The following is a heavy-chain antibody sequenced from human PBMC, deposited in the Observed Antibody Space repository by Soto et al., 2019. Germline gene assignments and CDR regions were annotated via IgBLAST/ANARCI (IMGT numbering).Heavy chain of an antibody. V-gene: IGHV3-23*01. CDR2: ISGSGGST. J-gene: IGHJ4*02. D-gene: IGHD2-2*01. CDR1: GFTFSSYA. CDR3: AKGPASLIVVVPAAISQPFDY. Sequence: PGGSLRLSCAASGFTFSSYAMSWVRQAPGKGLEWVSAISGSGGSTYYADSVKGRFTISRDNSKNTLYLQMNSLRAEDTAVYYCAKGPASLIVVVPAAISQPFDYWGQGTLVTVSS.